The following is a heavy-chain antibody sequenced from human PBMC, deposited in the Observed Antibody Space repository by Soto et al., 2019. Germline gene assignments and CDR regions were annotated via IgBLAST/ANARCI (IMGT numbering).Heavy chain of an antibody. CDR1: GGSIGSSSYY. J-gene: IGHJ4*02. D-gene: IGHD3-9*01. CDR3: ARRRRDYDILTGYYIYYFDY. V-gene: IGHV4-39*01. CDR2: IYYSGST. Sequence: SETLSLTCTVSGGSIGSSSYYWGWIRQPPGKGLEWIGSIYYSGSTYYNPSLKSRVTISVDTSKNQFSLKLSSVTAADTAVYYCARRRRDYDILTGYYIYYFDYWGQGTLVTVSS.